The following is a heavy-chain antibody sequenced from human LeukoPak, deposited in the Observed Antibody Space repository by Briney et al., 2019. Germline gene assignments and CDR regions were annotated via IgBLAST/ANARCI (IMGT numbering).Heavy chain of an antibody. D-gene: IGHD2-15*01. CDR1: GGTFSTHA. V-gene: IGHV1-69*13. CDR2: IVPLFGTL. J-gene: IGHJ2*01. Sequence: GASVKVSCKASGGTFSTHAVHWVRQAPGLGLEYMGGIVPLFGTLTYAQKFQGTITITADASTSTAYLEMSNLSSDDTAMYYCARDSCGGGGCYSWFFDLWGRGTLLTVSS. CDR3: ARDSCGGGGCYSWFFDL.